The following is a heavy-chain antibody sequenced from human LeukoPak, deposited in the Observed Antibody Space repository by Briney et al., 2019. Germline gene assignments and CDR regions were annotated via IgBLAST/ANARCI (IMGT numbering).Heavy chain of an antibody. J-gene: IGHJ4*02. CDR1: GGSISSYY. V-gene: IGHV4-59*08. Sequence: PSETLSLTCAVSGGSISSYYWSWIRQPPGKGLEGIGYIYHSGSTDYNPSLKSRVTISVDTSKNRFSLKLSSVTAADTAVYYCARRTVGATVFDYWGQGALVTVSS. D-gene: IGHD1-26*01. CDR2: IYHSGST. CDR3: ARRTVGATVFDY.